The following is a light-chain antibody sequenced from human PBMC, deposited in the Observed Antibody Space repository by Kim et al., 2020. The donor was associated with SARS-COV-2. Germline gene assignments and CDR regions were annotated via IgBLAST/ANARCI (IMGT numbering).Light chain of an antibody. CDR3: QQYDSFLFT. V-gene: IGKV1-33*01. Sequence: DIQMTQSPSSLSASVGDRVTITCQASQDISNYLNWYQQTPGKAPKVLIYDASKLETGVPSRFSGSGSGTDFTLTISSLQPEDIATYYCQQYDSFLFTFGGGTKLEIK. CDR2: DAS. J-gene: IGKJ4*01. CDR1: QDISNY.